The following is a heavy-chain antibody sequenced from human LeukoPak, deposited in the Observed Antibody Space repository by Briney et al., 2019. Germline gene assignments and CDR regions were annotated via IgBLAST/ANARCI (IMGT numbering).Heavy chain of an antibody. V-gene: IGHV4-59*11. Sequence: SETLSLTCTVSGGSISSHYWSWIRQPPGKGLEWIGYIYYSGSTNYNPSLKSRVTISVDTSKNQFSLKLSSVTAADTAVYYCAREGYTNWFDPWGQGTLVTVSS. J-gene: IGHJ5*02. CDR3: AREGYTNWFDP. CDR2: IYYSGST. D-gene: IGHD5-18*01. CDR1: GGSISSHY.